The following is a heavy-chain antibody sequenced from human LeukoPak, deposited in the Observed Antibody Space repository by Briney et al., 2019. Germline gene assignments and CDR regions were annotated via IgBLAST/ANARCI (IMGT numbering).Heavy chain of an antibody. V-gene: IGHV3-23*01. Sequence: GGSLRLSCAASGFTFTNYAMHWVRQTPGKGLEWVSAITGGGGNSYYADSVKGRFTISRDNSKNTLYLQMNSLRAEDTAVYYCVKDSSMVRGDYDYFDYWGQGTLVTVSS. CDR1: GFTFTNYA. J-gene: IGHJ4*02. CDR3: VKDSSMVRGDYDYFDY. D-gene: IGHD3-10*01. CDR2: ITGGGGNS.